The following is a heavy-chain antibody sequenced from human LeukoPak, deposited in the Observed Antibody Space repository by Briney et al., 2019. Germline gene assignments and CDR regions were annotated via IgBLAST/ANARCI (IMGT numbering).Heavy chain of an antibody. CDR1: GFTFSTYS. J-gene: IGHJ5*02. Sequence: GGSLRLSCAASGFTFSTYSMNWVRQAPGKGLEWVSIISSGSSSIFYADSLKGRFTISRDNAKNSLYLQMNSLRAEDTAVYYCAKDLLDSSSWYGKNNWFDPWGQGTLVTVSS. CDR2: ISSGSSSI. CDR3: AKDLLDSSSWYGKNNWFDP. V-gene: IGHV3-21*04. D-gene: IGHD6-13*01.